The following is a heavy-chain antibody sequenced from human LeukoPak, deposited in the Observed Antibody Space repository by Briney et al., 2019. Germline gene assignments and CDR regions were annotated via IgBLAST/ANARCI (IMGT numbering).Heavy chain of an antibody. Sequence: GGSLRLSCAASGFTLSSYEMNWVRQAPGKGLEWVSYISSSGSTIYYADSVKGRFTISRDNAKNSLYLPMNSLRTEDTAVYYCARDPRHNDYWGQGTLVTVSS. CDR1: GFTLSSYE. CDR2: ISSSGSTI. V-gene: IGHV3-48*03. J-gene: IGHJ4*02. CDR3: ARDPRHNDY.